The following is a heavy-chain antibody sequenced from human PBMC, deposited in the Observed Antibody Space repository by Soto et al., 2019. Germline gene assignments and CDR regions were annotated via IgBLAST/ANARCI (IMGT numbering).Heavy chain of an antibody. CDR2: IIPIFGTA. D-gene: IGHD3-22*01. V-gene: IGHV1-69*13. CDR1: GVTFSSYA. J-gene: IGHJ4*02. CDR3: ARASSGYYPQHFYFDY. Sequence: SVKVSCKASGVTFSSYAISWVRQAPGQGLEWMGGIIPIFGTANYAQKFQGRVTITADESTSTAYMELSSLRSEDTAVYYCARASSGYYPQHFYFDYWGQGTLVTVSS.